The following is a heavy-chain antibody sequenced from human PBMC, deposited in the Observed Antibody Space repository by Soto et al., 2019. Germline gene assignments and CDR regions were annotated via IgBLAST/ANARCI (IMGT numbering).Heavy chain of an antibody. CDR1: GFTISGSA. D-gene: IGHD1-26*01. CDR3: TKEVGYDYSSYYGMHV. CDR2: IRSKGNNYAT. J-gene: IGHJ6*02. Sequence: GGSLRLSCAASGFTISGSAMHWVRQASGKGLEWVGRIRSKGNNYATAYAASVKGRFSISRDDSKNTVYLQMNSLKSEDTAVYYCTKEVGYDYSSYYGMHVWGQGDTVTVSS. V-gene: IGHV3-73*01.